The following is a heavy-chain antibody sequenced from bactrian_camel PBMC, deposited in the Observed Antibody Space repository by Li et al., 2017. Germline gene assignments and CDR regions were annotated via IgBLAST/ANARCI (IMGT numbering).Heavy chain of an antibody. CDR1: GYSVSQGY. CDR2: IDRAGNP. D-gene: IGHD2*01. Sequence: HVQLVEYGGGSVQSGGSLRLSCAASGYSVSQGYMAWFRQAPGKEREGVAAIDRAGNPTYTYSVKDRFTISKDNDKNTLYLQTNSLEPEDTAMYYCASEKLPGSYYADYALKYFTLPNFGYWGQGTQVTVS. J-gene: IGHJ6*01. V-gene: IGHV3S53*01. CDR3: ASEKLPGSYYADYALKYFTLPNFGY.